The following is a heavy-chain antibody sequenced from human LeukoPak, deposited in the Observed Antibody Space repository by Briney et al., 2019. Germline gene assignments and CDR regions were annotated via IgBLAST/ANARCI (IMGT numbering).Heavy chain of an antibody. V-gene: IGHV4-4*02. J-gene: IGHJ4*02. Sequence: SETLSLTCTVSPGSTTSNFWSWVRQPPGKGLEWIGEIHRSGSTNYNPSLQSRVTISIDRSKNQIALELSSVTAADTAVYYCAREIVGGFNPGAYWGQGTLVTVSS. CDR1: PGSTTSNF. CDR2: IHRSGST. D-gene: IGHD1-14*01. CDR3: AREIVGGFNPGAY.